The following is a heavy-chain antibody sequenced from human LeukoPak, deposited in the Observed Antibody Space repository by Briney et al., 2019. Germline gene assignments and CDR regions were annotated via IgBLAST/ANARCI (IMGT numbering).Heavy chain of an antibody. CDR1: GFTFSTYA. Sequence: GGSLRLSCAASGFTFSTYAMSWVRQAPGKGLEWVSSISSSSSYIYYADSVKGRFTVSRDNAKNSLYLQMNSLRAEDTAVYYCARVPGYSSGWYPFDYWGQGTLVTVSS. D-gene: IGHD6-19*01. J-gene: IGHJ4*02. CDR3: ARVPGYSSGWYPFDY. V-gene: IGHV3-21*01. CDR2: ISSSSSYI.